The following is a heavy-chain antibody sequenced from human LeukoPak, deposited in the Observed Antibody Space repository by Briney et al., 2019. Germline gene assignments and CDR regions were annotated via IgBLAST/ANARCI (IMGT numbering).Heavy chain of an antibody. V-gene: IGHV4-4*02. CDR1: GGSISSSNW. J-gene: IGHJ6*02. D-gene: IGHD3-16*01. CDR3: ARDWGHYYYYGMDV. Sequence: SETLSLTCAVSGGSISSSNWWSWVRQPPGKGLEWIGEIYHSGSTNYNPSLKSRVTISVDTSKNQFSLKLSSVTAADTAVYYCARDWGHYYYYGMDVWGQGTTVTVSS. CDR2: IYHSGST.